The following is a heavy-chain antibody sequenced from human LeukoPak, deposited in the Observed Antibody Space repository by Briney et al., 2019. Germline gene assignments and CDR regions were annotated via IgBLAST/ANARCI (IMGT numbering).Heavy chain of an antibody. CDR2: IYYSGST. D-gene: IGHD6-19*01. Sequence: SQTLSLTCTVSGGSISSGGYYWSWIRQHPRKGLEWIGYIYYSGSTYYNPSLKSRVTISVDTSKNQFSLKLSSVTAADTAVYYCARALWPVHPHYYYGMDVWGQGTTVTVSS. V-gene: IGHV4-31*03. J-gene: IGHJ6*02. CDR1: GGSISSGGYY. CDR3: ARALWPVHPHYYYGMDV.